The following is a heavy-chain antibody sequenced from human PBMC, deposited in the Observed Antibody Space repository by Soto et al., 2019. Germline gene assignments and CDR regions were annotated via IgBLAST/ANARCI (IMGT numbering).Heavy chain of an antibody. D-gene: IGHD3-3*01. CDR2: ISAYNGNT. V-gene: IGHV1-18*04. CDR3: ERVPEAYHFWSGSRNYYYGTED. J-gene: IGHJ6*02. Sequence: ASVMCSFNDSGYTFTSCVISWVRQAPGQGLDCIGWISAYNGNTNYAQKLQGRVTMTTDTSTSTAYIELRRLRSDDTAVYYCERVPEAYHFWSGSRNYYYGTEDWAQGRSDTVSS. CDR1: GYTFTSCV.